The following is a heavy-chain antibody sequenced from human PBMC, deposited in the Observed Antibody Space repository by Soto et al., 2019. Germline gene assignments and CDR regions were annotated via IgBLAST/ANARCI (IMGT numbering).Heavy chain of an antibody. V-gene: IGHV3-48*01. CDR2: ISSSSSTI. J-gene: IGHJ5*02. CDR3: ARVQETYSSPSFDWFDP. D-gene: IGHD1-26*01. Sequence: PGGSLRLSCAASGFTFSSYSMNWVRQAPGKGLEWVSYISSSSSTIYYADSVKGRFTISRDNAKNSLYLQMNSLRAEDTAVYYCARVQETYSSPSFDWFDPWGQGTLVTVSS. CDR1: GFTFSSYS.